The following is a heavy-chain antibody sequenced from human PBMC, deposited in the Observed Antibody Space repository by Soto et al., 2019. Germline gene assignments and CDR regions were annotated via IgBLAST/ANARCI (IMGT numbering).Heavy chain of an antibody. V-gene: IGHV1-46*01. D-gene: IGHD6-19*01. CDR1: GYTFTSYY. J-gene: IGHJ6*02. Sequence: GASVKVSCKASGYTFTSYYMHWVRQAPGQGLEWMGIINPSGGSTSYAQKFQGRVTMTRDTSTSTVYMELSSLRSEDTAVYYCARAAVAGDYYYGMDVWGQGTTVTVSS. CDR2: INPSGGST. CDR3: ARAAVAGDYYYGMDV.